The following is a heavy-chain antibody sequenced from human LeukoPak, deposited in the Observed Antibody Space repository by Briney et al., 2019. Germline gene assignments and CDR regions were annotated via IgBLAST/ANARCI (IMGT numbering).Heavy chain of an antibody. CDR1: GFTFSSYS. Sequence: PGGSLRLSCAASGFTFSSYSMNWVRQAPGKGLEWVSSISSSSYIYYADSVKGQFTISRDNAKNSLYLQMNSLRAEDTAVYYCARSLLYDSPDVWGKGTTVTVSS. CDR3: ARSLLYDSPDV. J-gene: IGHJ6*04. CDR2: ISSSSYI. D-gene: IGHD3-3*01. V-gene: IGHV3-21*01.